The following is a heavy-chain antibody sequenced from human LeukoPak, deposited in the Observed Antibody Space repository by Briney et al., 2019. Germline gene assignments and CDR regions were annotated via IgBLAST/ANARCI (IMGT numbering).Heavy chain of an antibody. CDR3: ARDGKSGYDPAEYYYYYGMDV. CDR2: IYYSGST. Sequence: SETLSLTCTVSGGSVSSGSYYWSWIRQPPGKGLEWIGYIYYSGSTNYNPSLKSRVTISVDTSKNQFSLKLSSVTAADTAVYYCARDGKSGYDPAEYYYYYGMDVWGQGTTVTVSS. D-gene: IGHD5-12*01. V-gene: IGHV4-61*01. J-gene: IGHJ6*02. CDR1: GGSVSSGSYY.